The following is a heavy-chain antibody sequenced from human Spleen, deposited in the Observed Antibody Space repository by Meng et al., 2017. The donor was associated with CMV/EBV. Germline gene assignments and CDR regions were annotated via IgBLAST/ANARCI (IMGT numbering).Heavy chain of an antibody. J-gene: IGHJ4*02. D-gene: IGHD2-2*01. CDR3: ARAVPAASFDF. CDR2: IYYSGRT. V-gene: IGHV4-31*03. CDR1: GDSISRGGYY. Sequence: CNVSGDSISRGGYYWGWLRQHPGKGLEWIGYIYYSGRTYYNPSLKGRVTMSVDTSKNHLSLRLDSVTAADTAVYFCARAVPAASFDFWGQGSLVTVSS.